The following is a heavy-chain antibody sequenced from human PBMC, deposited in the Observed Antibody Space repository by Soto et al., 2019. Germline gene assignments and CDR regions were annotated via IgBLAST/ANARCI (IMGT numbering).Heavy chain of an antibody. CDR1: GGTFSSYA. CDR3: ASQYYYDSSGYSNYGMDV. Sequence: ASVKVSCKASGGTFSSYAISWVRQAPGQGLEWMGGIIPIFGTANYAQKFQGRVTITADKSTSTAYMELSSLRSEDTAVYYCASQYYYDSSGYSNYGMDVWGQGTTVTVSS. D-gene: IGHD3-22*01. V-gene: IGHV1-69*06. CDR2: IIPIFGTA. J-gene: IGHJ6*02.